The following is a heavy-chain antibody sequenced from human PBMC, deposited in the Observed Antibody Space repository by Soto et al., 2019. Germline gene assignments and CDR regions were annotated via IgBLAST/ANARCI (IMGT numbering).Heavy chain of an antibody. D-gene: IGHD3-22*01. J-gene: IGHJ5*02. CDR3: ARSPPLYYYDSSGYYYEP. CDR1: GYTFTSYG. CDR2: ISAYNGNT. Sequence: ASLKVSCKASGYTFTSYGISWVRQAPGQGLEWMGWISAYNGNTNYAQKLQGRVTMTTDTSTSTAYMELRSLRSDDTAVYYCARSPPLYYYDSSGYYYEPWGQGTLVTVSS. V-gene: IGHV1-18*01.